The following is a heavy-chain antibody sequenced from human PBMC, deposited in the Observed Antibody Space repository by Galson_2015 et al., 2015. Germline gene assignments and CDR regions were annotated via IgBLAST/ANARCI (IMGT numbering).Heavy chain of an antibody. D-gene: IGHD3-10*01. CDR2: ISGSSSSI. J-gene: IGHJ4*02. CDR3: ARDLGVIDF. V-gene: IGHV3-48*01. CDR1: GFTFSRYS. Sequence: SLRLSCAASGFTFSRYSMNRVRQAPGKGLEWVSYISGSSSSIYYADSVKGRFTISRDNANNSLSLHMNSLRAEDTAVYYCARDLGVIDFWGQGILVTVSS.